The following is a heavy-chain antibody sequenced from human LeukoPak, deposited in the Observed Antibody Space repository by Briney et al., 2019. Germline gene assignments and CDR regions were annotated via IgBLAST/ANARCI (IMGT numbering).Heavy chain of an antibody. Sequence: GGSLRLSCAASGFTFSSYAMHWVRQAPGKGLEWVSVISGSGGTTYYADSVKGRFTTSRDNSKNSLYLQMNSLRAEDTAVYYCAINYACDYWGQGTLVTVSS. CDR3: AINYACDY. J-gene: IGHJ4*02. D-gene: IGHD2-2*01. CDR2: ISGSGGTT. CDR1: GFTFSSYA. V-gene: IGHV3-23*01.